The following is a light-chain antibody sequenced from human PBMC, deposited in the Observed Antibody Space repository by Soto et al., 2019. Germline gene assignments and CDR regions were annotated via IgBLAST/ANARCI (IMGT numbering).Light chain of an antibody. CDR2: AAS. V-gene: IGKV1-6*01. J-gene: IGKJ1*01. CDR3: LQYHNYPRT. CDR1: QAIKND. Sequence: AIQMTQSPSSLSASVGDRVTITCRASQAIKNDLGWYQQKPGEAPEVLIFAASSLRTRVPSRFSSSGSGTDFTLTISSLQPEDFATYYCLQYHNYPRTFGEGTKVEIK.